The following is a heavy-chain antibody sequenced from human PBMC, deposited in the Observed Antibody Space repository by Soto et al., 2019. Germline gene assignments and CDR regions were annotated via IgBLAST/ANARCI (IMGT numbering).Heavy chain of an antibody. D-gene: IGHD2-15*01. V-gene: IGHV1-69*08. CDR2: IIPILGIA. CDR1: GGTFSSYT. J-gene: IGHJ5*02. Sequence: QVQLVQSGAEVKKPGSSVKVSCKASGGTFSSYTISWVRQAPGQGLEWMGRIIPILGIANYAQKFQGRVTITADKSTSTAYMELSSLRSEDTAVCYCARDGCSGGSCYSFWWFDPWGQGTLVTVSS. CDR3: ARDGCSGGSCYSFWWFDP.